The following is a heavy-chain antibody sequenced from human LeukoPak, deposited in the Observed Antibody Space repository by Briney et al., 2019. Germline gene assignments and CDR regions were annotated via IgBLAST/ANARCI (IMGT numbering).Heavy chain of an antibody. V-gene: IGHV1-8*03. D-gene: IGHD6-6*01. CDR2: MNPNSGIS. Sequence: ASVKVSCKASGYTFTTYVLNWVRHATGEGLERVGWMNPNSGISGSAQKFQGRVTITRNTSLSTPYMELRSLRYAETALYYSARATIAARRGSWFDPWGQGTLVTVSS. CDR3: ARATIAARRGSWFDP. J-gene: IGHJ5*02. CDR1: GYTFTTYV.